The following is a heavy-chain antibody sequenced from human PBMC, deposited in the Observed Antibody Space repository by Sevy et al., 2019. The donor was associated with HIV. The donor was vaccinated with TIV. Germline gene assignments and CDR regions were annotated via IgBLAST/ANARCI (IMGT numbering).Heavy chain of an antibody. J-gene: IGHJ6*02. D-gene: IGHD3-3*01. V-gene: IGHV1-69*13. CDR1: GGTFSSYA. Sequence: ASVKVSCKASGGTFSSYAISWVRQAPGQGLEWMGGIIPIFGTANYAQKFQGRVTITADESTSTAYMELSSLRSEDTAVYYCAREVVQDCWSGYYYYYYGMDVWGQGTTVTVSS. CDR3: AREVVQDCWSGYYYYYYGMDV. CDR2: IIPIFGTA.